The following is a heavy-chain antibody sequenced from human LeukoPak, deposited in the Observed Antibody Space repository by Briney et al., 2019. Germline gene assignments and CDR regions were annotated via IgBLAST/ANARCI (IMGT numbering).Heavy chain of an antibody. J-gene: IGHJ4*02. D-gene: IGHD3-10*01. CDR1: GYIFTDYY. CDR3: ARDIREF. Sequence: SVKVSCKASGYIFTDYYMHWVRQAPGQELGWMGRINPNSGGTNYAQKFQGRVTMTRDTSISTAYMELTSLMSDDTAVYYCARDIREFWGQGTLVTVSS. CDR2: INPNSGGT. V-gene: IGHV1/OR15-1*04.